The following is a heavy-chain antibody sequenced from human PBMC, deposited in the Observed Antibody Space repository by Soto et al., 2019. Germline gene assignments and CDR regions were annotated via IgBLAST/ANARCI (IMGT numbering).Heavy chain of an antibody. CDR1: GGTFSSYA. CDR3: ARADCSGGSCYSAGYYYGMDV. Sequence: GASVKVSCKASGGTFSSYAISWVRQAPGQGLEWMGGIIPIFGTANYAQKFQGRVTITADESTSTAYMELSSLRSEDTAVYYCARADCSGGSCYSAGYYYGMDVWGQGTTVTVSS. V-gene: IGHV1-69*13. CDR2: IIPIFGTA. D-gene: IGHD2-15*01. J-gene: IGHJ6*02.